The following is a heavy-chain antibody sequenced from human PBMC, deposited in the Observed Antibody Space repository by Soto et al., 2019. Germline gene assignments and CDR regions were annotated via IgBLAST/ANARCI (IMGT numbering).Heavy chain of an antibody. CDR3: ARDRGSSGWLDYYYYGMDV. Sequence: ASVKVSCKTSGYSFTGYYIHWVRQAPGQGLEWMGWINPNSGGTNYAQKFQGRVTMTRDTSISTAYMELSRLRSDDTAVYYCARDRGSSGWLDYYYYGMDVWGQGTTVTVSS. CDR1: GYSFTGYY. D-gene: IGHD6-19*01. CDR2: INPNSGGT. V-gene: IGHV1-2*02. J-gene: IGHJ6*02.